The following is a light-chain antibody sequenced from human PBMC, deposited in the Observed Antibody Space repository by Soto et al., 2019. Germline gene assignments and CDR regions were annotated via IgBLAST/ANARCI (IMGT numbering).Light chain of an antibody. J-gene: IGKJ4*02. Sequence: DIEMTQSPSSLSASVGDRVTITCRASQTISNYLNWYQQKAGRAPKVLIYAATTLQSGVPSRFSGSGSGTDFTLTISSLQPEDFATYYCHQSYSSSPLTFGGGNKVQIK. V-gene: IGKV1-39*01. CDR3: HQSYSSSPLT. CDR2: AAT. CDR1: QTISNY.